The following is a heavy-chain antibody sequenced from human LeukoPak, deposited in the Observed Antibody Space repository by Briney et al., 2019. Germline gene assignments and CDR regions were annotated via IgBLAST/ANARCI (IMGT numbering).Heavy chain of an antibody. CDR3: AGISSGWYLY. V-gene: IGHV4-34*01. J-gene: IGHJ4*02. CDR1: GGSFSGYY. CDR2: INHSGST. D-gene: IGHD6-19*01. Sequence: SETLSLTCAVYGGSFSGYYWSWIRQPPGKGLEWIGEINHSGSTNYNPSLKSRVTISVDTSKNQFSLKLGSVAAADTAVYYCAGISSGWYLYWGQGTLVTVSS.